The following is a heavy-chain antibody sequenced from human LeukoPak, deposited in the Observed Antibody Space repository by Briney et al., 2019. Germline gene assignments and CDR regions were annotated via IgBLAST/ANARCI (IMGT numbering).Heavy chain of an antibody. V-gene: IGHV3-33*01. D-gene: IGHD6-13*01. CDR1: GFTFKSYR. CDR2: IWYDGSNK. Sequence: PGRSLRLSCVASGFTFKSYRMHWVRQAPGKGLEWVAIIWYDGSNKYYADFVKGRFTTSRDNSKNTLYLQMNSLRADDTAVYYCARVSGYSGTWYVDYWGQGTLVTVSS. CDR3: ARVSGYSGTWYVDY. J-gene: IGHJ4*02.